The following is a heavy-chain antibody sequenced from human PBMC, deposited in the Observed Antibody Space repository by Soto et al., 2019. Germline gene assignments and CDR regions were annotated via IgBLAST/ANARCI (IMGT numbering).Heavy chain of an antibody. CDR3: ALEREMATMRPDAFDS. Sequence: QVQLVQSGAEVKKPGSSVKVSCKASGGTFSSYAISWVRQAPGQGLEWMGGIIPIFGTANYAQKFQGRVTITADESTSTAYMELSSLRSEDTAVYYCALEREMATMRPDAFDSWGQGTMVTVSS. D-gene: IGHD5-12*01. CDR2: IIPIFGTA. J-gene: IGHJ3*02. CDR1: GGTFSSYA. V-gene: IGHV1-69*01.